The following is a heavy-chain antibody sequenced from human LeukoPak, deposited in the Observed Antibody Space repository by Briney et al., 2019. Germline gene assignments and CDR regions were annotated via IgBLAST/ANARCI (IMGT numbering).Heavy chain of an antibody. Sequence: PGGSLRLSCAASGFTFCKYWMHWVRQAPGKGLVWVSRIKTDGSSTNYADSVKGRFTISRDNAKNTLYLQMNSLRAEDTAVYYCARAVDHYDSSGWIWGRGTMVTVSS. CDR1: GFTFCKYW. V-gene: IGHV3-74*01. D-gene: IGHD3-22*01. J-gene: IGHJ3*02. CDR3: ARAVDHYDSSGWI. CDR2: IKTDGSST.